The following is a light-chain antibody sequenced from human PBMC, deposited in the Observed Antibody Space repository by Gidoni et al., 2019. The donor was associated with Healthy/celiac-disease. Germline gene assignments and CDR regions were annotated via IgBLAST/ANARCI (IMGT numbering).Light chain of an antibody. J-gene: IGLJ3*02. V-gene: IGLV1-47*01. CDR1: SSNVGSNH. CDR2: RHN. Sequence: QSVLTHPPSAYGAPWQTCTISCSGSSSNVGSNHVYWYQQLPGTAPKLLIYRHNQRPSGVPDRFSGSKSGTTASLAISGLRSEDEADYYCAAWDDSLSGVFGGGTKLTVL. CDR3: AAWDDSLSGV.